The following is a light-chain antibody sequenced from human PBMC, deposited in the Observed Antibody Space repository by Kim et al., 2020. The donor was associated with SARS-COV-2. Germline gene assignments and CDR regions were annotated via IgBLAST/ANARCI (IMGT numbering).Light chain of an antibody. CDR3: QQYGSSPPWT. CDR2: GAF. CDR1: QSVSSSY. Sequence: EIVLTQSPGTLSLSPGERATLSCRASQSVSSSYLAWYQKKPGQAPRLLIYGAFSRATGIPDRFSGSGSGTDFTLTISRLEPEDFAVYYCQQYGSSPPWTFGQGTKVDIK. J-gene: IGKJ1*01. V-gene: IGKV3-20*01.